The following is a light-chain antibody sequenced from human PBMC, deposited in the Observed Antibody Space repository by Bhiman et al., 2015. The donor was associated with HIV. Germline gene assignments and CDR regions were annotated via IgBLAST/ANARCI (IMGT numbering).Light chain of an antibody. CDR1: SSDVGGYNY. J-gene: IGLJ1*01. CDR2: EVT. Sequence: QSALTQPPSASGSPGQSVTISCTGTSSDVGGYNYVSWYQQHPGKAPKLMIYEVTKRPSGVPDRFSGSKSGNTASLTVSWLQAEDEADYYCSSLTSSITYVFGTGTNVTVL. V-gene: IGLV2-8*01. CDR3: SSLTSSITYV.